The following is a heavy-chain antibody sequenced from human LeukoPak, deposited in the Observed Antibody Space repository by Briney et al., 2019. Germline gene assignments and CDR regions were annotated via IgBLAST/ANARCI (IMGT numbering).Heavy chain of an antibody. D-gene: IGHD3-10*01. CDR2: ITSSGDTT. CDR3: AKGVLSGMRYYYGMDV. Sequence: GGSLRLSCAASGFTFNNYAMNWVRQAPGKGLEWVSSITSSGDTTHYADSVRGRFTISRDNFRNTLSLQMTSLRAEDTAVYYCAKGVLSGMRYYYGMDVWGKGTTVTVSS. CDR1: GFTFNNYA. J-gene: IGHJ6*04. V-gene: IGHV3-23*01.